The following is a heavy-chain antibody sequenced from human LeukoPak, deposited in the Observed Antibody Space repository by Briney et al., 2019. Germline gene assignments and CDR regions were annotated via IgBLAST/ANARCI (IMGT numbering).Heavy chain of an antibody. D-gene: IGHD6-6*01. CDR1: GGSISSYY. J-gene: IGHJ4*02. V-gene: IGHV4-59*12. Sequence: PSETLSLTCTVSGGSISSYYWSWIRQPPGKGLEWIGYIYYSGSTNYNPSLKSRVTISVDTSKNQFSLKLTSVTAADTAVYFCTRETSSTSYWEWGQGTLVTISS. CDR2: IYYSGST. CDR3: TRETSSTSYWE.